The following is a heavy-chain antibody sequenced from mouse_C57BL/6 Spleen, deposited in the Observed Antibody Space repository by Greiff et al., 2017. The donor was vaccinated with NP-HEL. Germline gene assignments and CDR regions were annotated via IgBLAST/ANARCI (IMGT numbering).Heavy chain of an antibody. J-gene: IGHJ1*03. CDR2: INPSSGYT. D-gene: IGHD1-1*01. V-gene: IGHV1-7*01. Sequence: VQLQQSGAELAKPGASVKLSCKASGYTFTSYWMHWVKQRPGQGLEWIGYINPSSGYTKYNQKFKDKATLTADKSSSPAYMQLSSLTYEDSAVYYCARALLLRGGYFDVWGTGTTVTVSS. CDR1: GYTFTSYW. CDR3: ARALLLRGGYFDV.